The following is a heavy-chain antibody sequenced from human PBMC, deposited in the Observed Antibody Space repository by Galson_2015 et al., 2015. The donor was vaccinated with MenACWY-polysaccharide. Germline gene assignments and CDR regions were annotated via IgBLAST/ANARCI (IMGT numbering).Heavy chain of an antibody. D-gene: IGHD4-17*01. CDR2: IYYSGST. CDR1: GGSISSYY. V-gene: IGHV4-59*01. J-gene: IGHJ4*02. CDR3: ARVDPDDGDPFDY. Sequence: LSLTCTVSGGSISSYYWSWLRQPPGKGLEWIGYIYYSGSTNYNPSLKSRVTISVDTSKDQFSLKLSSVTAADTAVYYCARVDPDDGDPFDYWGQGTLVTVSS.